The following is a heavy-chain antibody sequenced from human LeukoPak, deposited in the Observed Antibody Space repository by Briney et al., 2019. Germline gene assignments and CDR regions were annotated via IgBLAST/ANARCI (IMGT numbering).Heavy chain of an antibody. Sequence: SETLSLTCTVSGGAISSHYWSWLRLPAGKGLEWIGCIYTSGSTNYNLSLKSRVTMSVYTSKNQFSLKLSSVTAADTAVYYCAMANYYGSGSYRSDWGQGTLVSVSS. CDR2: IYTSGST. CDR3: AMANYYGSGSYRSD. V-gene: IGHV4-4*07. D-gene: IGHD3-10*01. J-gene: IGHJ4*02. CDR1: GGAISSHY.